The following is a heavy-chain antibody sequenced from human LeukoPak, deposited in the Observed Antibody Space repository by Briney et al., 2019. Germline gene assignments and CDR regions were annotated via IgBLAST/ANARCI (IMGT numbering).Heavy chain of an antibody. Sequence: RTGESLKISCKGSGYSFTNYWIAWVRQMPGKGLEWMGIIYPGDSDTSYSPSFQGQVTISADKSITTAYLQWSSLKASDTAMYYCARQITDQSSGYDSIDYWGQGTLVTVSS. CDR1: GYSFTNYW. J-gene: IGHJ4*02. CDR3: ARQITDQSSGYDSIDY. V-gene: IGHV5-51*01. D-gene: IGHD5-12*01. CDR2: IYPGDSDT.